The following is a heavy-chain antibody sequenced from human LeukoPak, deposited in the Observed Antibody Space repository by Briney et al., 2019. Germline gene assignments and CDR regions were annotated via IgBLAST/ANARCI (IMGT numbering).Heavy chain of an antibody. V-gene: IGHV3-23*01. CDR3: VKDHHHGLTAYYFGY. Sequence: GGSLRLSCAASGFTFSSYAMSWVRQAPGKGLEWVSAISGSGDSTYYADSVKGRFTMSRDNSKNTLYLQMNSLRAEDTAVYYCVKDHHHGLTAYYFGYWGQGTLVTVSS. CDR2: ISGSGDST. J-gene: IGHJ4*02. CDR1: GFTFSSYA. D-gene: IGHD3-16*01.